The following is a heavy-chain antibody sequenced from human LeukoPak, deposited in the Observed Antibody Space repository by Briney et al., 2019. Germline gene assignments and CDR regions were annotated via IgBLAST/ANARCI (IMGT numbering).Heavy chain of an antibody. V-gene: IGHV4-4*07. CDR1: GGSISSYY. D-gene: IGHD4-17*01. J-gene: IGHJ2*01. CDR3: ARRGAGPSQRYFDL. Sequence: SETLSLTCTVSGGSISSYYWSWIRQPAGKGLEWIGRIYTSGSTNYNPSLKSRVTMSVDTSKNQFSLKLSSVTAADTAVCYCARRGAGPSQRYFDLWGRGTLVTVSS. CDR2: IYTSGST.